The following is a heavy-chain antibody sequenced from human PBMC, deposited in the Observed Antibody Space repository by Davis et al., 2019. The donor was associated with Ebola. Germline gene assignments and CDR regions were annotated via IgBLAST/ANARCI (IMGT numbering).Heavy chain of an antibody. CDR1: GFTFSSYA. Sequence: PGGSLRLSCAASGFTFSSYAMSWVRQAPGKGLEWVSAIRGSGGSTYYADSVKGRFTISTDNSKKTRYLQMNSLRAEDTAVYYCASDRPLDFFFGDYYGMDVWGQGTTVTVS. V-gene: IGHV3-23*01. D-gene: IGHD3-16*01. J-gene: IGHJ6*02. CDR2: IRGSGGST. CDR3: ASDRPLDFFFGDYYGMDV.